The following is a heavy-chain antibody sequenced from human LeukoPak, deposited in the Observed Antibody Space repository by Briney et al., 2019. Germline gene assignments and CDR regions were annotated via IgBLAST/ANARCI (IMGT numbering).Heavy chain of an antibody. Sequence: PGGSLRLSCAASGFTFSSYAMSWVRQAPGKGLERVSAISGSGGSTYYADSVKGRFTISRDNSKNTLYLQMNSLRAEDTAVYYCAKERTLEYSSSKFDYWGQGTLVTVSS. CDR1: GFTFSSYA. CDR3: AKERTLEYSSSKFDY. CDR2: ISGSGGST. D-gene: IGHD6-6*01. J-gene: IGHJ4*02. V-gene: IGHV3-23*01.